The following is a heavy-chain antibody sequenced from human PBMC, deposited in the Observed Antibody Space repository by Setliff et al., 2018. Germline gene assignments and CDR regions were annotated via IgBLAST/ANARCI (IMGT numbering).Heavy chain of an antibody. CDR3: AKAQSWSGGPYYFDN. CDR1: GYTFTSYD. D-gene: IGHD3-3*01. J-gene: IGHJ4*02. V-gene: IGHV1-8*02. CDR2: MNPNSGNT. Sequence: ASVKVSCKASGYTFTSYDINWVRQATGQGLEWMGWMNPNSGNTGYAQKFQGRVTMTRNTSISTAYMDLSSLRFEDTAVYYCAKAQSWSGGPYYFDNWGQGTLVTVSS.